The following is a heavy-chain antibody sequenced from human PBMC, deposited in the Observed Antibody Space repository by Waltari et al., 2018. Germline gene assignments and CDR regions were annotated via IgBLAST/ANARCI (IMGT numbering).Heavy chain of an antibody. Sequence: EVHLVESGGGLVQPGGCLRLSCAASGFTFSTYWLTSVRQAPGNGREWLANIKGDGSQKNYVDSVKCRFTISRDTANNSLYLQMNSLRAEDTAVYYCARDPHYSNFDYWGQGTLVTVSS. CDR2: IKGDGSQK. J-gene: IGHJ4*02. D-gene: IGHD4-4*01. CDR3: ARDPHYSNFDY. V-gene: IGHV3-7*01. CDR1: GFTFSTYW.